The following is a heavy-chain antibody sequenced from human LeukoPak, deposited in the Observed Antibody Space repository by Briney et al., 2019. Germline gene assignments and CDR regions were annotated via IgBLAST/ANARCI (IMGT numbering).Heavy chain of an antibody. CDR1: GFTFSSYS. Sequence: PGGSLRLSCAASGFTFSSYSMNWVRQAPGKGLEWVSSISSSSSYIYYADSVKGRFTISRDNAKNSLYLQMNSLRAEDTAVYYCARRGPYSNYGGARGYYYYMDVWGKGTTVTVSS. D-gene: IGHD4-11*01. J-gene: IGHJ6*03. CDR2: ISSSSSYI. V-gene: IGHV3-21*01. CDR3: ARRGPYSNYGGARGYYYYMDV.